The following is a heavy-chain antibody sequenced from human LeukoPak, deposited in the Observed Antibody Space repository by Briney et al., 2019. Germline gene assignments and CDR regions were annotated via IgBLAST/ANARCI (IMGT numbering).Heavy chain of an antibody. CDR3: AKGTYCDGGACPPGIYYYYYMDV. V-gene: IGHV3-23*01. CDR2: ISDSGFGT. Sequence: PGGSLRLSCAASGFTFSIYPMSWVRQAPGKGLEWVSAISDSGFGTYYADSVKGRFTISRDNSKNTLNLQMNSLRAEDRAIYYCAKGTYCDGGACPPGIYYYYYMDVWGKGTTVTVSS. CDR1: GFTFSIYP. D-gene: IGHD2-8*02. J-gene: IGHJ6*03.